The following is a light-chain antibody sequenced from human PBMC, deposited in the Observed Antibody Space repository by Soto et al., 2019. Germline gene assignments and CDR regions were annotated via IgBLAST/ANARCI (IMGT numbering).Light chain of an antibody. CDR1: SSDVGGYNY. V-gene: IGLV2-14*01. Sequence: QSVLTQPASVSGSPGQSITISCTGTSSDVGGYNYVSQYQQHPGKSPKLMIYEVSNRPSGVSNRFSGSKSGNTASLTISGLQAEDEADYYCSSYTSSSTRVFGTGTKVTVL. CDR2: EVS. J-gene: IGLJ1*01. CDR3: SSYTSSSTRV.